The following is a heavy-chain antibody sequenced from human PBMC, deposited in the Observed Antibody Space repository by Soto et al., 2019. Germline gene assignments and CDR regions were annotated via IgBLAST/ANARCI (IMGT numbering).Heavy chain of an antibody. CDR3: ARGYYDSGGYYSDY. J-gene: IGHJ4*02. V-gene: IGHV4-59*01. D-gene: IGHD3-22*01. CDR1: GGSMSPYY. CDR2: MYYSGSS. Sequence: PSETLSLTCTVSGGSMSPYYWSWIRQPPGKGLEWIGYMYYSGSSNTSPSLKSRVTMSVDTSKNQFSLKLSSVSAADTAVYFCARGYYDSGGYYSDYWGQGTLVTVSS.